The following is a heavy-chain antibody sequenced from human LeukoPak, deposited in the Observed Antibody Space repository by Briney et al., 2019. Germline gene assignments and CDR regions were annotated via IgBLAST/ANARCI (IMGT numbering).Heavy chain of an antibody. Sequence: PGRPLRLSCAASGFTFSSYAMHWVRHGTGKGLEWVSAIDTAGYTYTPGSVKGRFTISRENAQNSFYLQMNTLRPADTPVYIFVRAKPKNMVRGLIMRRESRYYFDCWGQGTLVTVSS. V-gene: IGHV3-13*01. D-gene: IGHD3-10*01. CDR1: GFTFSSYA. J-gene: IGHJ4*02. CDR3: VRAKPKNMVRGLIMRRESRYYFDC. CDR2: IDTAGYT.